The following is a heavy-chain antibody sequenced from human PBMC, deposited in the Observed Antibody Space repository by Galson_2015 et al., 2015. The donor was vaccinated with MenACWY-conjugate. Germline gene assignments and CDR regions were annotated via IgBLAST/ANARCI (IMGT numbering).Heavy chain of an antibody. CDR2: IHYTGST. CDR3: ARIGILRYFLFDY. J-gene: IGHJ4*02. V-gene: IGHV4-59*01. CDR1: GGSLTNYD. Sequence: ETLSLTCTVSGGSLTNYDWSWIRQSPGKGLDYIGYIHYTGSTNYNPSLRSRVTISVDTSKNQFSLRVSSVTAADAAVYYCARIGILRYFLFDYWGQGIPVTVSS. D-gene: IGHD3-9*01.